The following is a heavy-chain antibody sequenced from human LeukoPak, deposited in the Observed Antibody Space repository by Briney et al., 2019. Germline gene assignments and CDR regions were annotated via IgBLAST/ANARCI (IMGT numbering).Heavy chain of an antibody. D-gene: IGHD3-16*01. CDR1: GGSFSGYY. CDR3: ARTLPSLAGACDI. V-gene: IGHV4-34*01. Sequence: PSETLSLTCAVYGGSFSGYYWSWIRQPPGKGLEWIGEINHSGSTNYNPSLKSRVTISVDTSKNQFSLKLNSVTAADTAVYYCARTLPSLAGACDIWGQGTMVTVSS. J-gene: IGHJ3*02. CDR2: INHSGST.